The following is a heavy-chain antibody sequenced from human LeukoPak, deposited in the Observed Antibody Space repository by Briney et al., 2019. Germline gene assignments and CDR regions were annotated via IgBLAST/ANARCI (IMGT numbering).Heavy chain of an antibody. V-gene: IGHV4-61*02. D-gene: IGHD4-23*01. J-gene: IGHJ4*02. CDR3: ARAMVVTYYFDY. CDR1: GGSISSGSYY. Sequence: SQTLSLTCTVSGGSISSGSYYWSWIRQPAGKGLEWIGRIYTSGSTNYNPSLKSRVTISVDTSKNQFSLKLSSVTAADTAVYYCARAMVVTYYFDYWGQGTLVAVSS. CDR2: IYTSGST.